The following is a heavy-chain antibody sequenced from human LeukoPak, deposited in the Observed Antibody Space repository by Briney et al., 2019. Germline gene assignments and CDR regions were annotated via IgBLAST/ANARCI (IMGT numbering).Heavy chain of an antibody. J-gene: IGHJ4*02. CDR3: AREGYCSGGSCYYFDY. V-gene: IGHV1-46*01. CDR1: GYTFTSYY. CDR2: INPSGGST. Sequence: ASVKVSCKASGYTFTSYYMHWVRQAPGQGLEWMGIINPSGGSTSYAQKFQGRVTMTRDTSTSTAYMELSSLRSEDTAVYYCAREGYCSGGSCYYFDYWGQGTLVTVSS. D-gene: IGHD2-15*01.